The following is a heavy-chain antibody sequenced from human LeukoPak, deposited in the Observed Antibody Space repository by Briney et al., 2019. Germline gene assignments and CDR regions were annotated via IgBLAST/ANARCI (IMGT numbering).Heavy chain of an antibody. V-gene: IGHV4-59*11. CDR2: IYCTGST. Sequence: PSETLSLTCTVSGGSISSHYWSWIRQPPGKGLEWIGYIYCTGSTKFNPSLKSRVTISVDTSKNQFSLKLSSVTAADTAVYYCARGGGVTYYDSTGYLWYFDYWGQGTLVTVSS. CDR1: GGSISSHY. J-gene: IGHJ4*02. CDR3: ARGGGVTYYDSTGYLWYFDY. D-gene: IGHD3-22*01.